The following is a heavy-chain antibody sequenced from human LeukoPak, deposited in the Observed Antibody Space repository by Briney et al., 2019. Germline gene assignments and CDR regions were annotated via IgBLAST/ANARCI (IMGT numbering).Heavy chain of an antibody. CDR1: GGSMSSYY. J-gene: IGHJ4*02. CDR2: IHFSGRT. CDR3: ARGFWSGFEY. Sequence: SETLSLTCSVSGGSMSSYYWNWMRQSPGKGLEWIGYIHFSGRTHYNPSLKSRVTILKDTSKTEFYLKMSSVTAADPGVYYCARGFWSGFEYWGQGTLVPVSS. V-gene: IGHV4-59*01. D-gene: IGHD3-3*01.